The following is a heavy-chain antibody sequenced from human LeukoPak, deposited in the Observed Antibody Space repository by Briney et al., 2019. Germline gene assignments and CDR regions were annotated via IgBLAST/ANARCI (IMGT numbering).Heavy chain of an antibody. CDR2: IYTSGST. CDR1: GGSISSYY. D-gene: IGHD4-17*01. V-gene: IGHV4-4*07. Sequence: SETLSLTCTVSGGSISSYYWSWIRQPAGKGLEWIGRIYTSGSTNYNPSLKSRVTMSVDTSKNPFSLKLSPVTAADTAVYYCAIGSMTTVTTSWFDPWGQGTLVTVSS. CDR3: AIGSMTTVTTSWFDP. J-gene: IGHJ5*02.